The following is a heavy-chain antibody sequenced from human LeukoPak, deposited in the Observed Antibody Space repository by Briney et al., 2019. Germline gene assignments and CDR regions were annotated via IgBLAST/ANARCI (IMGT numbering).Heavy chain of an antibody. CDR1: GFTFSNYA. CDR2: ISGSGDTT. Sequence: GSLRLSCAASGFTFSNYAMSWVRQAPGKGLEWVSVISGSGDTTYYADSVKGRFTISRDNSKNTLYLQMNSLRAEDTAVYYCAKKPTIAAATFSAFDIWGQGTMVTVSS. V-gene: IGHV3-23*01. J-gene: IGHJ3*02. CDR3: AKKPTIAAATFSAFDI. D-gene: IGHD6-13*01.